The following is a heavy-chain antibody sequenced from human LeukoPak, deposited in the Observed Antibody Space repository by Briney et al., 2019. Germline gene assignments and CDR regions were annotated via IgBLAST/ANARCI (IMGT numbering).Heavy chain of an antibody. V-gene: IGHV3-20*01. CDR3: AGRYCSGGSCLFDY. Sequence: GGSLRLSCAASGFSFSRYTMSWVRQAPGKGLEWVSGINWNGGSTGYADSVKGRFTISRDNAKNSLYLQMNSLRAEDTALYHCAGRYCSGGSCLFDYWGQGTLVTVSS. CDR1: GFSFSRYT. D-gene: IGHD2-15*01. CDR2: INWNGGST. J-gene: IGHJ4*02.